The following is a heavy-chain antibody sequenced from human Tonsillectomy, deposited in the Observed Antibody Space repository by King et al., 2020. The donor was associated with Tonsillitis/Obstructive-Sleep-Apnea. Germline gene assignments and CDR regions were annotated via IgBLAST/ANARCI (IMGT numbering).Heavy chain of an antibody. Sequence: VQLVESGGGLVQPGGSLRLSCAASGFTFSSYWMNWVRQAPGKGLEWVANIKQDGSDKYYVDSVKGRFTISRDNSKNLLYLQMNSLRAEDTAVYYCARRKDIMTGDYPYYFYYMDVWGTGTTVTISS. CDR3: ARRKDIMTGDYPYYFYYMDV. CDR1: GFTFSSYW. J-gene: IGHJ6*03. V-gene: IGHV3-7*01. CDR2: IKQDGSDK. D-gene: IGHD3-9*01.